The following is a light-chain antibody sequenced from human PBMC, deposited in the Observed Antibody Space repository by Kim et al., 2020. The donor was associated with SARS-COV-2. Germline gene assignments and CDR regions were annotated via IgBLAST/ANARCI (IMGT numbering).Light chain of an antibody. J-gene: IGKJ5*01. CDR2: AAS. CDR3: QQAHSFPIT. Sequence: GDRVTISCRASQDASTWVAWYQQRPGRAPTLLIYAASSLGSGVPSRFSASGSGTDFSLTISSLQPEDFATYFCQQAHSFPITFGQGTRLEIK. V-gene: IGKV1-12*01. CDR1: QDASTW.